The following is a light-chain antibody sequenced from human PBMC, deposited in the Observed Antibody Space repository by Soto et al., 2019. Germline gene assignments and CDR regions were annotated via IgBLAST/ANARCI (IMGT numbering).Light chain of an antibody. CDR1: SSDVGGHNS. CDR2: DVS. J-gene: IGLJ1*01. V-gene: IGLV2-14*01. CDR3: SSFTNINTSACV. Sequence: QSALTQPASVSGSPGQSVTISCTGTSSDVGGHNSVSWYRQDPGKAPKLMIYDVSNRPSGVSDRFSGSKSGNTASLTISGLQIEDEADYYCSSFTNINTSACVFGAGTKLTVL.